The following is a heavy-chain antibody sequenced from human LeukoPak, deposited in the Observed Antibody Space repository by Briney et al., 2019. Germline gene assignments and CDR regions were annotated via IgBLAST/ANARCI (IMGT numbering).Heavy chain of an antibody. V-gene: IGHV1-18*01. Sequence: ASVKVSCKASGYTFTSYGINWVRQAPGQGLEWMGWINTYNGDTNYAQKFRGRVSVTTDTSTSTAYMELRSLRSDDTAVYYCASAGIDRWELLTHAFDIWGQGTMVTVSS. J-gene: IGHJ3*02. CDR2: INTYNGDT. CDR1: GYTFTSYG. CDR3: ASAGIDRWELLTHAFDI. D-gene: IGHD4-23*01.